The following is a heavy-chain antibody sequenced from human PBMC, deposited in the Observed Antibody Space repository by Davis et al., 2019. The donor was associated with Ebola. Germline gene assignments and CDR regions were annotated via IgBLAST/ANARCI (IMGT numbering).Heavy chain of an antibody. CDR2: ISAYNGNT. J-gene: IGHJ6*02. CDR3: ARDGRSWYKTDYYGMDV. Sequence: ASVKVSCKASGYTFTSYGISWVRQAPGQGLEWMGWISAYNGNTNYAQKLQGRVTMTTDTSTSTAYMELRSLRSDDTAVYYCARDGRSWYKTDYYGMDVWGQGTTVTVSS. D-gene: IGHD6-13*01. CDR1: GYTFTSYG. V-gene: IGHV1-18*01.